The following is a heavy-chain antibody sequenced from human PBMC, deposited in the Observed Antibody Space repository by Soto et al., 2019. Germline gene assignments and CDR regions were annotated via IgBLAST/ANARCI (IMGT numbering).Heavy chain of an antibody. V-gene: IGHV1-69*01. Sequence: QLQLVQSGTEVKKPGASVTVSCKASGGTFGNYAINWLRQAPGQGLQWMGDISPMFHKANYEQKFQGRVSITADESTNTVYMELSSLRSEDTALYYCARDVSVHTPVFGACGQGTLVTVSS. CDR3: ARDVSVHTPVFGA. D-gene: IGHD2-2*01. CDR1: GGTFGNYA. CDR2: ISPMFHKA. J-gene: IGHJ5*02.